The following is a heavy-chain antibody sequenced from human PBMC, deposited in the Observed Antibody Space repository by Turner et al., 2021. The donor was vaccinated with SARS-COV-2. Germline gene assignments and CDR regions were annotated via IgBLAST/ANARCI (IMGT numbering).Heavy chain of an antibody. D-gene: IGHD5-12*01. Sequence: EVQLVESGGVVVQPGGSLSLSCAASGFTFSSYWMHWVRQAPGKGLVWGSRIKSDGSSTSYADSVKGRFTISRDNAKNTLYLQMNSLRAEDTAVYYCASPRAVYSGYDGTFDYWGQGTLVTVSS. CDR3: ASPRAVYSGYDGTFDY. CDR2: IKSDGSST. V-gene: IGHV3-74*01. J-gene: IGHJ4*02. CDR1: GFTFSSYW.